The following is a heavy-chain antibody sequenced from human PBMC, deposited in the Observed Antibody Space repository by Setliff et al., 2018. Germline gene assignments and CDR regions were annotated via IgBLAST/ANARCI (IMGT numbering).Heavy chain of an antibody. CDR1: GDSISSRRNY. J-gene: IGHJ6*03. V-gene: IGHV4-39*07. Sequence: PSETLSLTCTVSGDSISSRRNYWSWIRQPPGKGLEWIGEINHSGSTNYNPSLKSRVTISVDTSKNQFSLKLSSVTAADTAVYYCARVVAASSYYYYMDVWGKGTTVTVSS. CDR3: ARVVAASSYYYYMDV. D-gene: IGHD2-15*01. CDR2: INHSGST.